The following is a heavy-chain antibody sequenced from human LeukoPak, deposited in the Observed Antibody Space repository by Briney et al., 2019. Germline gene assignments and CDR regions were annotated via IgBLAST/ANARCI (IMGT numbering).Heavy chain of an antibody. Sequence: PSETLSLTCAVSGGSISSGGYYWGWIRQHPGKGLEWSGRIYTSGSTNYNPSLKSRVILSVDTSKNQISLHLTSVTAADTAVYYCARDTPDEGYCTNGVCYTTRGDAFDIWGQGTMVTVSS. J-gene: IGHJ3*02. CDR3: ARDTPDEGYCTNGVCYTTRGDAFDI. CDR1: GGSISSGGYY. CDR2: IYTSGST. V-gene: IGHV4-39*07. D-gene: IGHD2-8*01.